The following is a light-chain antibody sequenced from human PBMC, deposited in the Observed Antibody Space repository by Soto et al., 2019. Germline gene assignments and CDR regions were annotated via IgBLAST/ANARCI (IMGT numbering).Light chain of an antibody. V-gene: IGKV1-5*01. CDR3: QQYNTYSWT. J-gene: IGKJ1*01. CDR1: QTISSW. CDR2: DAS. Sequence: IHMTQSASTLSGSVGDRVTIPCRASQTISSWLAWCQQKQGKAPKLLIYDASSLQSGVPSRFSGSGYGTEFDLTISSLQPDDFATYYCQQYNTYSWTFGPGTKVDIK.